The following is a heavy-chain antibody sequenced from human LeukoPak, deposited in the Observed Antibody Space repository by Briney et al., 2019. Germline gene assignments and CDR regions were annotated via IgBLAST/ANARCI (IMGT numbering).Heavy chain of an antibody. D-gene: IGHD3-9*01. CDR3: ARDQNYFDWLPYYYYYYGMDV. Sequence: PGGSLRLSCAASGFTFSSNWMSWVRQAPGKGLEWVANIKQDGSEKYYVDSVKGRFTISRDNAKNSLYLQMNSLRAEDTAVYYCARDQNYFDWLPYYYYYYGMDVWGQGTTVTVSS. J-gene: IGHJ6*02. CDR2: IKQDGSEK. V-gene: IGHV3-7*03. CDR1: GFTFSSNW.